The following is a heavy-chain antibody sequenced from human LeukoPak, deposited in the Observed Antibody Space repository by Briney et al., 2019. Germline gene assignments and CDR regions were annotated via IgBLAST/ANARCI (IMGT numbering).Heavy chain of an antibody. CDR2: INHSGST. J-gene: IGHJ4*02. CDR1: GDSLNSGSW. Sequence: SETLSLTCAVSGDSLNSGSWWSWVRQPPGKGLEWIGEINHSGSTNYNPSLKSRVTISVDTSKNQFSLKLSSVTAADTAVYYCARMKDIVVVVAATLPNYYFDYWGQGTLVTVSS. D-gene: IGHD2-15*01. CDR3: ARMKDIVVVVAATLPNYYFDY. V-gene: IGHV4-4*02.